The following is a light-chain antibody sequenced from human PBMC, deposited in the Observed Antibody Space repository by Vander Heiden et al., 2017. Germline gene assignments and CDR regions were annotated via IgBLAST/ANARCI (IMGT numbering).Light chain of an antibody. CDR2: LGS. V-gene: IGKV2-28*01. Sequence: DIVMTQSPLSLPVTPGEPASISCRSSQSLLYSNGYINLDWYLQKPGQSPQLLIYLGSNRASGVPDRFSGSGSGTDFTLEISRVEAEEVGVYYCMQSLETPITFGQGTRLEIK. CDR1: QSLLYSNGYIN. J-gene: IGKJ5*01. CDR3: MQSLETPIT.